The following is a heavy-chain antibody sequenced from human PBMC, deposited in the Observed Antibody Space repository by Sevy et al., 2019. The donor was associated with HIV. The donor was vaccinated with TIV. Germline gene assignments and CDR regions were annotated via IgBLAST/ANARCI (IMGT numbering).Heavy chain of an antibody. D-gene: IGHD2-2*01. CDR2: IYSGGST. CDR3: AREGCSSTSCYSGRHYFDY. Sequence: GGSLRLSCAASGFTVSSNYMSWVRQAPGKGLEWVSVIYSGGSTYYADSVKGRFTISRDNSKNTLYLQMNSLRAEDTAVYYCAREGCSSTSCYSGRHYFDYCGQGTLVTVSS. J-gene: IGHJ4*02. V-gene: IGHV3-53*01. CDR1: GFTVSSNY.